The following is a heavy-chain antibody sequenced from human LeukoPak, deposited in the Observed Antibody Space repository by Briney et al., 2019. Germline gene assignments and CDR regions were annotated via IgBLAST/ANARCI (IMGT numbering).Heavy chain of an antibody. D-gene: IGHD6-6*01. V-gene: IGHV3-23*01. CDR2: VYGGGDKT. CDR3: AKERSSGLHDAFDI. J-gene: IGHJ3*02. Sequence: PGGSLRLSCAASGFTFSSYAMNWVRQAPGKGLEWVSVVYGGGDKTYYADSVKGRFALSRDNSKNTLYLQMNSLRVDDTAVYYCAKERSSGLHDAFDIWGQGTMVTVST. CDR1: GFTFSSYA.